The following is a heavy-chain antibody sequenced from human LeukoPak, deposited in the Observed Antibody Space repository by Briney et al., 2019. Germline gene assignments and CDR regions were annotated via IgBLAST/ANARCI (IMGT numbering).Heavy chain of an antibody. D-gene: IGHD2-21*02. CDR1: GFTFSSYG. Sequence: GRSLRLSCAASGFTFSSYGMHWVRQAPGKGLEWVAVIWYDGSNKYYADSVKGRFTISRDNSKNTLYLQMNSLRAEDTAVYYCARDQGTCGGDCYPYGMDVWGQGTTVTVSS. CDR3: ARDQGTCGGDCYPYGMDV. CDR2: IWYDGSNK. J-gene: IGHJ6*02. V-gene: IGHV3-33*01.